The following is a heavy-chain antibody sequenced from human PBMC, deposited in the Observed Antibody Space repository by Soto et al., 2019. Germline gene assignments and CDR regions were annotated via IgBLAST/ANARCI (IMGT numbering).Heavy chain of an antibody. Sequence: PGGSLRLSCAASGIPFSSYAMRWDRQAPGKGLEWVSTISGRGGSTYYADSATDRFTISRDNSKHTLYLQMNSLRAEHTAVYYCAKLELPYCYYYGMDVWGQGTTVTVSS. J-gene: IGHJ6*02. CDR3: AKLELPYCYYYGMDV. CDR1: GIPFSSYA. V-gene: IGHV3-23*01. D-gene: IGHD1-7*01. CDR2: ISGRGGST.